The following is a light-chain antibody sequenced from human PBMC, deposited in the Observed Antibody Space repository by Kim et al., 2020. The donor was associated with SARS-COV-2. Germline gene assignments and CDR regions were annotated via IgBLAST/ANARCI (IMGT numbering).Light chain of an antibody. CDR1: QDIGNS. Sequence: AAVGNVFIINCQASQDIGNSLAWYQQRPGKVPQFLIYAASSLQSGVPSRFSGSGSGTEFTLTIGSLQTEDVATYYCQKYNNVSLTFGPGTKVDIK. CDR2: AAS. J-gene: IGKJ1*01. CDR3: QKYNNVSLT. V-gene: IGKV1-27*01.